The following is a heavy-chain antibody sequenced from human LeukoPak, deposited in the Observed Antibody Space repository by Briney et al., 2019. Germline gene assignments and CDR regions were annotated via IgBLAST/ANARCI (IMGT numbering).Heavy chain of an antibody. J-gene: IGHJ4*02. V-gene: IGHV3-7*01. CDR2: INEDGSEK. CDR1: GFTFSYYW. Sequence: PGGSLRLSCAASGFTFSYYWMSWVRQAPGKGLEWVANINEDGSEKHYVDSVKGRFTISRDNAKNSLYLQMNSLRAEDTAVYYCASDLISAADYWGQGTLVTVSS. CDR3: ASDLISAADY. D-gene: IGHD6-13*01.